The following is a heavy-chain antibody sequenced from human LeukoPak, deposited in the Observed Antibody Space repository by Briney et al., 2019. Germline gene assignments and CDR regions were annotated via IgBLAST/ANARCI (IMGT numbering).Heavy chain of an antibody. CDR3: ARVGSYTRDY. J-gene: IGHJ4*02. V-gene: IGHV3-21*01. CDR1: GFTFSSYG. Sequence: GGSLRLSCAASGFTFSSYGMNWVRQAPGKGLEWVSSIGTSSSYIYYTDSVKGRFTISRDNAKNSLYLQMNSLRAEDTAVYYCARVGSYTRDYWGQGTLVTVSS. D-gene: IGHD1-26*01. CDR2: IGTSSSYI.